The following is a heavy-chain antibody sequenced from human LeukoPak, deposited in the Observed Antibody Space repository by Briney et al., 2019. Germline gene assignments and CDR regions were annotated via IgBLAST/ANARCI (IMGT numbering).Heavy chain of an antibody. J-gene: IGHJ6*03. CDR2: IYSGGST. CDR3: ARARGSSSSLFYYYYYMDV. D-gene: IGHD6-6*01. V-gene: IGHV3-66*02. CDR1: GFTVSSNY. Sequence: GGSLRLSCAASGFTVSSNYMSWVRQAPGKGLEWVSVIYSGGSTYYADSVKGRFTISRDNSKNTLYIQMNSLRAEDTAVYYCARARGSSSSLFYYYYYMDVWGKGTTVTVSS.